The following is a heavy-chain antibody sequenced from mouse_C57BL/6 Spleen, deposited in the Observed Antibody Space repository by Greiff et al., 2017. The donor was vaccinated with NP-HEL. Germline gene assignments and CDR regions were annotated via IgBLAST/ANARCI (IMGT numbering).Heavy chain of an antibody. Sequence: EVKLVESGGGLVQPGGSLKLSCAASGFTFSDYYMYWVRQTPEKRLEWVAYISNGGGSTYYPDTVKGRFTSSRDNAKNPRYLQMSRLKSEDTAMYYCARRDGYYWYFDVWGTGTTVTVSS. J-gene: IGHJ1*03. CDR2: ISNGGGST. D-gene: IGHD2-3*01. V-gene: IGHV5-12*01. CDR1: GFTFSDYY. CDR3: ARRDGYYWYFDV.